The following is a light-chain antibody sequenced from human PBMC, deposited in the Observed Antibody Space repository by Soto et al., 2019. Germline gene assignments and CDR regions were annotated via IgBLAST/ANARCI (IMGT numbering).Light chain of an antibody. V-gene: IGKV1-39*01. CDR1: QSISSY. CDR2: AAS. CDR3: QQSYSTPLFT. J-gene: IGKJ3*01. Sequence: DIQMTQSPSSLSASVRDRVTITCRASQSISSYLNLYQQEPGKAPKLLIYAASSLQGGVPSRFSGSGSGTDFTLTISSLQPEDFATYYCQQSYSTPLFTFGPGTKVDIK.